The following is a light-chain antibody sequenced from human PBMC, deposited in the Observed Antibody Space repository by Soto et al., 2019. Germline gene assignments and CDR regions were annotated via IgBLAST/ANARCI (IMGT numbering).Light chain of an antibody. Sequence: QSVLTQPPSVSGAPGQRVTIYCTGTSSNIGAGYPVHWYQQLPGTAPKLLIFGNTNRPSGVPDRFSGSRSGLAITGLQAEDEADYYCQSYDSSLSGVVFGGGTKVTVL. CDR2: GNT. CDR3: QSYDSSLSGVV. J-gene: IGLJ2*01. CDR1: SSNIGAGYP. V-gene: IGLV1-40*01.